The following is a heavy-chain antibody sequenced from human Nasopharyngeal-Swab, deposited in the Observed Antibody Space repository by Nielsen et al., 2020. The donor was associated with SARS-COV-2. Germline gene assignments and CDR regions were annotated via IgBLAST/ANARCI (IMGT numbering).Heavy chain of an antibody. D-gene: IGHD5-12*01. Sequence: RQAQGKGLEWVGEINHSGSTTYNPSLKSRVTISVDTSKNQFSLKLISVTAADTAVDYCARRRGYSGYAYLDYWGQGTLVTVSS. CDR2: INHSGST. CDR3: ARRRGYSGYAYLDY. V-gene: IGHV4-34*01. J-gene: IGHJ4*02.